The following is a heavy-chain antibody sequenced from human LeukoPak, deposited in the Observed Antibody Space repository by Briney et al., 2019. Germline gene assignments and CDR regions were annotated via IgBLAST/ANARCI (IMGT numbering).Heavy chain of an antibody. D-gene: IGHD6-19*01. J-gene: IGHJ3*02. V-gene: IGHV4-34*01. CDR2: INHSGST. CDR3: ARAPGLYSSGWYLLGAFDI. Sequence: PSETLSLTCAVYGGSFSGYYWSWLRQPPGKGLEWIGEINHSGSTNYNPSLKSRVTISVDTSKNQFSLKLSSVTAADTAVYYCARAPGLYSSGWYLLGAFDIWGQGTMVTVSS. CDR1: GGSFSGYY.